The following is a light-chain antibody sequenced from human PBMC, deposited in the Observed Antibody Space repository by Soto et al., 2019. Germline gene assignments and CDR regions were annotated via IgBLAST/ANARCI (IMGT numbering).Light chain of an antibody. V-gene: IGKV3-11*01. CDR3: QHRSNWPPIT. J-gene: IGKJ5*01. Sequence: IVLTQSPATLSLSPGERTTLSCRASQSISNYLAWYQQKPGQAPRLLIYDASNRATGIPARFSGSGSGTDFTLTISSLEPEDFAVYYCQHRSNWPPITFGQGTRLEIK. CDR1: QSISNY. CDR2: DAS.